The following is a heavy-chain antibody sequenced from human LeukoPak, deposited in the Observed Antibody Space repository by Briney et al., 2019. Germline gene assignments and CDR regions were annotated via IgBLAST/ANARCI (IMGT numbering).Heavy chain of an antibody. CDR2: ITGDGAST. CDR1: GFTFRSYD. Sequence: GGSLRLSCAASGFTFRSYDINWVRQAPGKGLEWVSSITGDGASTNFADSVKGRFTISRDNSKNTACLQMNSLRAEDTAVYYCAGSGSHVYWGQGTLVTVSS. CDR3: AGSGSHVY. J-gene: IGHJ4*02. D-gene: IGHD1-26*01. V-gene: IGHV3-23*01.